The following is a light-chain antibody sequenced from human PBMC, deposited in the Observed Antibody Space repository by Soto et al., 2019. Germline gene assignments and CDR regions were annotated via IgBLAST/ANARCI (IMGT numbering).Light chain of an antibody. J-gene: IGKJ3*01. Sequence: DIQMTQSPSSLSASVGARVSITCQASQDIRTSLSWFQQKPGRAPKLLIYSASYLETGVPSRFRGSGSGTDFTFTISSLQPEDIATYYCQHYDNLPPFTFGPGTKVDIK. V-gene: IGKV1-33*01. CDR1: QDIRTS. CDR2: SAS. CDR3: QHYDNLPPFT.